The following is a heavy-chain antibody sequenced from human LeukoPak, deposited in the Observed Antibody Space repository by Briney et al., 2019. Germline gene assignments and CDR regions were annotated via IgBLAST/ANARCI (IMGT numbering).Heavy chain of an antibody. J-gene: IGHJ6*03. Sequence: SETPSLTCTVSGGSITSNSYYWGWIRQPPGKGLEWIGSITYSGSTYYNPSLKRRVTISIDTSKNQFSLKLSSVTAADTAVYYCARSLPYYYYYMDVWGKGTTVTVSS. V-gene: IGHV4-39*07. CDR1: GGSITSNSYY. CDR2: ITYSGST. CDR3: ARSLPYYYYYMDV.